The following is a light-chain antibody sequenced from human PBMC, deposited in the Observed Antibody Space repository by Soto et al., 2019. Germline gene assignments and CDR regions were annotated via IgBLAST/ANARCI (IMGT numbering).Light chain of an antibody. J-gene: IGKJ1*01. CDR3: QQSYSTPQ. Sequence: DIQMTQSPSSLSASVGDRVTITCRASQSISSYLNWYQQKPGQAPKLLIYAASSLQSGVPSRFSGSGSGTDFTLTISSLQPEDFATYYCQQSYSTPQFGQGTKVDI. V-gene: IGKV1-39*01. CDR1: QSISSY. CDR2: AAS.